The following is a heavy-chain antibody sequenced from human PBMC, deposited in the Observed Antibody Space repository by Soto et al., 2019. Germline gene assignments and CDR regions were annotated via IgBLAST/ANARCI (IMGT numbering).Heavy chain of an antibody. CDR2: INHSGST. J-gene: IGHJ5*01. V-gene: IGHV4-34*01. Sequence: PSETLSLTCAVYGGSSSGYYWSWIRQPPGKGLEWIGEINHSGSTNYNPSLKSRVTISVDTSKNQFSLKLSSVTAADTAVYYCAIARPGRTWGQGTLVTVSS. CDR3: AIARPGRT. CDR1: GGSSSGYY.